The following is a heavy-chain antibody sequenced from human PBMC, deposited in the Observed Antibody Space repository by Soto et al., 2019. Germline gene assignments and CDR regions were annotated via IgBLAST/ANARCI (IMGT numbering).Heavy chain of an antibody. D-gene: IGHD1-20*01. Sequence: GASVKVSCKASGYILTAYYTHWVRQAPGQGLEWMGWINPNSGGRNYAQRFQGRITMTRDTSISTVYMELSSLRSGDTAVYYCARGELYNVNNLGFEYWGQGTPVNVSS. CDR3: ARGELYNVNNLGFEY. J-gene: IGHJ4*02. CDR2: INPNSGGR. V-gene: IGHV1-2*02. CDR1: GYILTAYY.